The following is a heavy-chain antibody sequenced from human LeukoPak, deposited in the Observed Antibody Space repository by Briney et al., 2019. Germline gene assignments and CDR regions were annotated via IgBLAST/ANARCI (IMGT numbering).Heavy chain of an antibody. D-gene: IGHD2-2*01. V-gene: IGHV3-64*01. CDR2: ISSDGGRT. Sequence: PGGSLRLSCAASGFTFSSFGMHWVRQAPGKGLEYVSSISSDGGRTYYANSVKGRFTISRDNSKSTLYLQMGSLRAEETAVYYCARVRACSSTSCYGYYYYGMDVWGQGTTVTVSS. J-gene: IGHJ6*02. CDR1: GFTFSSFG. CDR3: ARVRACSSTSCYGYYYYGMDV.